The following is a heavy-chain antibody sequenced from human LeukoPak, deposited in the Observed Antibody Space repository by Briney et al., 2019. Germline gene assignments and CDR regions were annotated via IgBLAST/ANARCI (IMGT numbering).Heavy chain of an antibody. Sequence: GESLKISCKGSGYSFTSYWIGWVRQMPGKGLEWMGIIYPGDSDTRYSPSFQGQVTISADKSISTAYLQWSSLKASDTAMYYCARSQYYDSSGYPEFRYYFDYWGQGTLVTVSS. V-gene: IGHV5-51*03. D-gene: IGHD3-22*01. CDR3: ARSQYYDSSGYPEFRYYFDY. J-gene: IGHJ4*02. CDR2: IYPGDSDT. CDR1: GYSFTSYW.